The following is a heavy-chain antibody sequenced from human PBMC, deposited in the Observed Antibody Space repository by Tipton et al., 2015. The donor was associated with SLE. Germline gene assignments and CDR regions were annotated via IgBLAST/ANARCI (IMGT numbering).Heavy chain of an antibody. CDR2: ISGSGGST. J-gene: IGHJ4*02. V-gene: IGHV3-23*01. D-gene: IGHD4-11*01. CDR1: EFTFSSYG. CDR3: AKEGRGTVVPFDY. Sequence: GSLRLSCAASEFTFSSYGIHWVRQAPGKGLEWVSAISGSGGSTYYADSVKGRFTISRDNAKNTLYLQMNSLRAEDTAVYYCAKEGRGTVVPFDYWGQGTLVTVSS.